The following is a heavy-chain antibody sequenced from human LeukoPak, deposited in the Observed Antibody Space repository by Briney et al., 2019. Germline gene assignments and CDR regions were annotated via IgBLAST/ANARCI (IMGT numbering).Heavy chain of an antibody. CDR3: EKGRYYDSRGYYSLDYFDY. Sequence: GGSLRLSCAASGFTFSSYGMHWVRQAPGKGLEWVAVISYDGSNKGYADSVKGRFTLSRDNSKNTLYLHMNSLRAENTAVYYCEKGRYYDSRGYYSLDYFDYWGQGTLVTVSS. CDR1: GFTFSSYG. D-gene: IGHD3-22*01. V-gene: IGHV3-30*18. CDR2: ISYDGSNK. J-gene: IGHJ4*02.